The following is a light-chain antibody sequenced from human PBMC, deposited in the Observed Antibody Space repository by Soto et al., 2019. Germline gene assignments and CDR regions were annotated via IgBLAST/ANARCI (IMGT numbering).Light chain of an antibody. CDR2: DVS. CDR3: SSWTSSSSYV. CDR1: SSDVGGYSS. J-gene: IGLJ1*01. V-gene: IGLV2-14*01. Sequence: QSALTQPASVSGSPGQSIAISCTGTSSDVGGYSSVSWYQQYPGKAPKLMIHDVSNRPSGVSDRFSGSKSGNTASLTISGLQAEDEADYYCSSWTSSSSYVFGSGTKVTVL.